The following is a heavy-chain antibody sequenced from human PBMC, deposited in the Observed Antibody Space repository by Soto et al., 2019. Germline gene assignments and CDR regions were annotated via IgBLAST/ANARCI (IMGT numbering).Heavy chain of an antibody. CDR1: GFAFSDYG. V-gene: IGHV3-48*01. CDR2: ICGSTI. CDR3: ARDRGPMGSVDTMRGS. D-gene: IGHD5-12*01. Sequence: EVQLVESGGGLVQPGGSLTLSCAASGFAFSDYGMMWVRQAPGKRLECISFICGSTIYYADSGKGRFTISRDNAKNALVQQMNNLGAEDTAVDDGARDRGPMGSVDTMRGSWGQGILVTVSS. J-gene: IGHJ5*02.